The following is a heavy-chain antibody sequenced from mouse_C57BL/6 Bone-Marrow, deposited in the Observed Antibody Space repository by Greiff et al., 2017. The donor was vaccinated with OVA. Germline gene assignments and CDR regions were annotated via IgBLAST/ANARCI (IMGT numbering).Heavy chain of an antibody. CDR2: ISPNNGGT. Sequence: EVQLQQSGPELVKPGASVKIPCTASGYTFTDYNMDWVKQSHGKSLEWIGDISPNNGGTIYNQKFKGQATLTVDKSSSTAYMELRSLTSEDTAVYYCARVPDYYGSSSYYARDYWGQGTSVTVSS. D-gene: IGHD1-1*01. CDR3: ARVPDYYGSSSYYARDY. CDR1: GYTFTDYN. V-gene: IGHV1-18*01. J-gene: IGHJ4*01.